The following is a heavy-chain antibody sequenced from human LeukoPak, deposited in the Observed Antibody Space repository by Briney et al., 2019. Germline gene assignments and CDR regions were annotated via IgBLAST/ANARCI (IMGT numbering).Heavy chain of an antibody. Sequence: GSLRLPCAASGFILSSYGMSWARQAPGKGREWVGELNHSGSTNYNPSLKSRVSISVDTSKNQFSLELSSVTAADTAVYYCARHVIYYGCRRLFDYWGQGTLVTVSS. CDR1: GFILSSYG. CDR3: ARHVIYYGCRRLFDY. J-gene: IGHJ4*02. V-gene: IGHV4-34*01. CDR2: LNHSGST. D-gene: IGHD3-10*01.